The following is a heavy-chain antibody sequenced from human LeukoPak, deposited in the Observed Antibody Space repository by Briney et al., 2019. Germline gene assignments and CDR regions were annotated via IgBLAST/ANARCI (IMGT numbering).Heavy chain of an antibody. Sequence: PSETLSLTCTVSGGSISSYYWSWIRQPPGKGLEWIGYIYYSGSTNYNPSLKSRVTISVDTSKNQFSLKLSSVTAADTAVYYCARESAPDYWGQGTLVTVSS. CDR3: ARESAPDY. V-gene: IGHV4-59*12. CDR1: GGSISSYY. CDR2: IYYSGST. J-gene: IGHJ4*02.